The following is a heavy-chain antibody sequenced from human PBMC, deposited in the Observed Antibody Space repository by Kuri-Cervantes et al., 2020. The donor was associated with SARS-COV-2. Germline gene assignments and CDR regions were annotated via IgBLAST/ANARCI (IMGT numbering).Heavy chain of an antibody. V-gene: IGHV4-31*02. Sequence: SCTVSGGSISSGGYYWSWVRQHPGRGPGWIGYVYYNGNTFYSPSLKSRVTMSIDTSRNQFSLRLSSVTAADTAVYYCARGGTTVPTSGAFDFWGQGTLVTVSS. CDR2: VYYNGNT. CDR1: GGSISSGGYY. D-gene: IGHD4-17*01. CDR3: ARGGTTVPTSGAFDF. J-gene: IGHJ3*01.